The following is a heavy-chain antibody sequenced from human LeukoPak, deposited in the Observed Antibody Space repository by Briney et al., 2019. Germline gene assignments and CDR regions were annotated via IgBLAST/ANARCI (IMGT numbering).Heavy chain of an antibody. V-gene: IGHV3-74*01. CDR3: ARVKYDSSVYYFS. CDR1: GFTFSSYW. J-gene: IGHJ5*02. D-gene: IGHD3-22*01. Sequence: GGSLRLSCAASGFTFSSYWMHWVRHAPGKELVWVSRINSDGSSTIYADSVKGRFTLSRDNAKNTLYLQMNSLRSEDTAVYYCARVKYDSSVYYFSWGRGNLITVTS. CDR2: INSDGSST.